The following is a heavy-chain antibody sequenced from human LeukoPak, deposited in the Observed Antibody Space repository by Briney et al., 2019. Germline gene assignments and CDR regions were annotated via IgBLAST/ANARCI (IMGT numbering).Heavy chain of an antibody. CDR2: IYSSGST. V-gene: IGHV4-4*07. J-gene: IGHJ4*02. CDR3: ARARRGSYPVGYFDY. CDR1: GGSISSDY. D-gene: IGHD2-2*02. Sequence: SETLSLTCTVSGGSISSDYWNWIRQPAGKGLEWIGLIYSSGSTNYNPSLKSRVTMSVDTSKNQFSLKLSSVTAADTAVYYCARARRGSYPVGYFDYWGQGTLVTVSS.